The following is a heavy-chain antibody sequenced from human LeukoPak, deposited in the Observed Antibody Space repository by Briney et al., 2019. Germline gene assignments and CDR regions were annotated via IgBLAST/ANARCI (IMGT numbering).Heavy chain of an antibody. CDR1: GFTFSSYE. V-gene: IGHV3-48*03. J-gene: IGHJ4*02. D-gene: IGHD3-16*02. Sequence: PGGSLRLSCAASGFTFSSYEMNWVRQAPGKGEEWVSYISSSSRTVYYADSVKGLFTISRSNAKTSLYLQMNSLRAEDTAVYYCARASTFGGVIVAFDYWGQGTLVTVSS. CDR3: ARASTFGGVIVAFDY. CDR2: ISSSSRTV.